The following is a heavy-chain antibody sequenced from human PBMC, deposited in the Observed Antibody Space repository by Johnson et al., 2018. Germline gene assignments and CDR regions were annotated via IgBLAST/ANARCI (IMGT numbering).Heavy chain of an antibody. D-gene: IGHD2-8*02. J-gene: IGHJ6*03. CDR3: AREVWGGGVFGDYYYYMDV. Sequence: QVQLVQSGGGVVQPGRSLRLSCAASGFTFSSYGMHWVRQAPGKGLEWVAVIWYDGSNKSYADSVKGRFTISRDNSKNTLYLQMNSLRAGDAAVYYCAREVWGGGVFGDYYYYMDVWGKGTTVTVSS. CDR1: GFTFSSYG. V-gene: IGHV3-33*01. CDR2: IWYDGSNK.